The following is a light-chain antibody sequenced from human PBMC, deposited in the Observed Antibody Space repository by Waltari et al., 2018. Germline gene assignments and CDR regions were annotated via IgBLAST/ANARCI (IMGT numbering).Light chain of an antibody. Sequence: EIVLTQSPGTLSLSPGERATLSCRASQSVSRALAWYQQNPGQAPRLLIYGASNRATGIPDRFSGSGSWTDFSLILSRLEPEDFAVYYCQHYVSLPVTFGQGTKVEIK. V-gene: IGKV3-20*01. J-gene: IGKJ1*01. CDR2: GAS. CDR1: QSVSRA. CDR3: QHYVSLPVT.